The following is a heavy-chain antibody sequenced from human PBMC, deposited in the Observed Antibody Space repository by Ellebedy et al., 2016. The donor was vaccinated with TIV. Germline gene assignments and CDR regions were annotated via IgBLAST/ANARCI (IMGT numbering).Heavy chain of an antibody. V-gene: IGHV3-23*01. J-gene: IGHJ4*02. D-gene: IGHD3-22*01. CDR1: GFTFSSYA. Sequence: PGESLKISCAASGFTFSSYAMSRVRQAPGKGLVWVSAISGSGGSTYYADSVKGRFTISRDNSKNTLYLQMNSLRAEDTAVYYCAKDLDDSSGYPAPGVDYWGQGTLVTVSS. CDR3: AKDLDDSSGYPAPGVDY. CDR2: ISGSGGST.